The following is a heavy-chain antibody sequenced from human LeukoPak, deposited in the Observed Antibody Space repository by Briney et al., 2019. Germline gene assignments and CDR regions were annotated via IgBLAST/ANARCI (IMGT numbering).Heavy chain of an antibody. V-gene: IGHV3-66*01. CDR2: IYSGGTT. CDR3: AKSRPPYDLGSPEFYFDY. D-gene: IGHD3-10*01. CDR1: GFTVSTNY. J-gene: IGHJ4*02. Sequence: GGSLRLSCAASGFTVSTNYMSWVRQAPGKGLEWVSVIYSGGTTSYADSVKGRFTISRDKSKNMLYLQMNILRSEDTAVYYCAKSRPPYDLGSPEFYFDYWGQGTLVTVSS.